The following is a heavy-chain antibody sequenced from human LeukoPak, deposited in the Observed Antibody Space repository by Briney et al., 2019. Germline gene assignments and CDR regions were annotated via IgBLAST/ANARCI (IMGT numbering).Heavy chain of an antibody. D-gene: IGHD4-17*01. J-gene: IGHJ5*02. CDR1: GFTFSRFS. Sequence: GGSLRLSCAAPGFTFSRFSMTWVRQAPGKGLEWVSSIGDTTYYADSVKGRFIISRDNSKNTLYLQMNSLRADDTAVYYCVKRGEEGSWGQGTLVIVS. CDR2: IGDTT. CDR3: VKRGEEGS. V-gene: IGHV3-23*01.